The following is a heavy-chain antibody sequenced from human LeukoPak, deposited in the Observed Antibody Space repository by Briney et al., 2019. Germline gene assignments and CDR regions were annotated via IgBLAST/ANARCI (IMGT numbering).Heavy chain of an antibody. CDR1: GYSFTSYW. J-gene: IGHJ6*02. V-gene: IGHV5-51*01. CDR3: ARQNIPHSTALYYGMDV. CDR2: IYPGDSDT. Sequence: GESLKISCKGSGYSFTSYWIGWVRQMPGKGLEWMGIIYPGDSDTRYSPSFQGQVTISADKSISTAYLQWSSLKASDTAMYYCARQNIPHSTALYYGMDVWGQGTTVTVSS. D-gene: IGHD5-18*01.